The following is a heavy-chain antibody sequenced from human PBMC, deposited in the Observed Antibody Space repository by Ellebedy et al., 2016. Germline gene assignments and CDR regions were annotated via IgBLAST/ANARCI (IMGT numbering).Heavy chain of an antibody. V-gene: IGHV3-53*01. Sequence: GGSLRLSCAVSGFTVSTNYMSWVRQAPGKGLEWVALIYRTGTTFYSDSAKGRFTNSRDNSKNTLYLQMNSLRVEDTAVYYCAKWNGGWYAFEVWGQGTMVTVSS. CDR1: GFTVSTNY. J-gene: IGHJ3*01. D-gene: IGHD6-19*01. CDR3: AKWNGGWYAFEV. CDR2: IYRTGTT.